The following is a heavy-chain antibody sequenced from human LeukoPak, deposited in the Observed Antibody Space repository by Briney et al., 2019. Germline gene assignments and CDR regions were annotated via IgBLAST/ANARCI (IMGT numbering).Heavy chain of an antibody. J-gene: IGHJ5*02. CDR3: IRDFRSADL. CDR2: IYVDGRTT. V-gene: IGHV3-74*01. CDR1: GFTFSNYW. Sequence: GASLRLSCVASGFTFSNYWMHWVRQPPGKGLVWVSRIYVDGRTTNYADSVKSRFTISRDNAKNTVYLEMNSLSVEDTATYYCIRDFRSADLWGQGTLVTVTS.